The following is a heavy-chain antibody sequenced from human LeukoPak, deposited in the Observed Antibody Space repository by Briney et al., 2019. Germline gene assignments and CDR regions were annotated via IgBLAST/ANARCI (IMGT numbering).Heavy chain of an antibody. D-gene: IGHD2-2*01. J-gene: IGHJ6*02. CDR1: GGSFSGYY. V-gene: IGHV4-34*01. CDR3: ARGPYSSTSYYYYGMDV. Sequence: PSETLSLTCAVYGGSFSGYYWSWIRQPPGKGLEWIGEINHSGSTNYNPSLKSRVTISVDRSKNQFSLKLSSVTAADTAVYYCARGPYSSTSYYYYGMDVWGQGTTVTVSS. CDR2: INHSGST.